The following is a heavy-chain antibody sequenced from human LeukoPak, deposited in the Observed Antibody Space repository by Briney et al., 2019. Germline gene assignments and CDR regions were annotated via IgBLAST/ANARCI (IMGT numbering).Heavy chain of an antibody. CDR3: AKEVVGP. D-gene: IGHD1-26*01. V-gene: IGHV4-39*07. CDR1: GGSISSSIYY. J-gene: IGHJ5*02. Sequence: SETLSLTCTVSGGSISSSIYYWGWIRQPPGKGLEWIGSIFYSGSTYYNSSLKSRVIISVDTSKNQLSLKLTSVTAADTAVYYCAKEVVGPWGQGTLVTGSS. CDR2: IFYSGST.